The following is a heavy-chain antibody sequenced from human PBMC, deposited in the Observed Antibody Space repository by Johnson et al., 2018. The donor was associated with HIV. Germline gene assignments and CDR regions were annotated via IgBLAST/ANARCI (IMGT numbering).Heavy chain of an antibody. J-gene: IGHJ3*02. Sequence: VQLVESGGGVVQPGRSLRLSCAASGFTFSSYAMHWVRQAPGQGLEWVANIKQDGSDKYYVDSLRGRFTISRDNAKNSLYLQMNSLRAEDSAVYYCARIYKFWSGFYSDAFDIWGQGTMVTVSS. D-gene: IGHD3-3*01. CDR3: ARIYKFWSGFYSDAFDI. V-gene: IGHV3-7*01. CDR1: GFTFSSYA. CDR2: IKQDGSDK.